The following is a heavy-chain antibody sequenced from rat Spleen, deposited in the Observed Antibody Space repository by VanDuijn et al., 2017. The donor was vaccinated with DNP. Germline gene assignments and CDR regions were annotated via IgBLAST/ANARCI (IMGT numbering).Heavy chain of an antibody. J-gene: IGHJ3*01. Sequence: EVQLVESGGGPVQPGRSLKLSCIASGFIFNNHWMTWIRQAPGKGLEWVASISTGGGNTYYRDSVKGRFTIARDNAKSTLYLQMNSLRSEDTATYYCTRDHYSSYLYWGQGTLVTVSS. CDR1: GFIFNNHW. D-gene: IGHD1-2*01. CDR2: ISTGGGNT. V-gene: IGHV5-31*01. CDR3: TRDHYSSYLY.